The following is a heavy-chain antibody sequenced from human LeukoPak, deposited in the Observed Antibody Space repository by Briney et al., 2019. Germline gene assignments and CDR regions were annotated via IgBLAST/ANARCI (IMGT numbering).Heavy chain of an antibody. V-gene: IGHV4-30-2*01. J-gene: IGHJ5*02. CDR1: GGSISSGGYY. D-gene: IGHD1-7*01. CDR2: IYHSGST. CDR3: ARSKRVQALLTGTTEA. Sequence: SETLSLTCTVSGGSISSGGYYWSWIRQPPGKGLEWIGYIYHSGSTYYNPSLKSRVTISVDRSKNQFSLKLSSVTAADTAVYYCARSKRVQALLTGTTEAWGQGTLVTVSS.